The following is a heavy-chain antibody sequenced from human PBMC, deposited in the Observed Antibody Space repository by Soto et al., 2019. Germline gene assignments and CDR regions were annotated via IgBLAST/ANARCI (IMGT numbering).Heavy chain of an antibody. CDR3: ARDNHGDYAPFPIVLYYGMDV. CDR2: IWYDGSNK. D-gene: IGHD4-17*01. J-gene: IGHJ6*02. V-gene: IGHV3-33*01. CDR1: GFTFSSYG. Sequence: QVQLVESGGGVVQPGRSLRLSCAASGFTFSSYGMHWVRQAPGKGLEWVAVIWYDGSNKYYADSVKGRFTISRDNSKNTLYLQMNRLRAEDTAVYYCARDNHGDYAPFPIVLYYGMDVWGQGTTVTVSS.